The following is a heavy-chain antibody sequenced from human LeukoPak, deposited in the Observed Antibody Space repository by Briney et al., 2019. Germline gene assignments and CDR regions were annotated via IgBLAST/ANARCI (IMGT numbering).Heavy chain of an antibody. D-gene: IGHD2-21*01. V-gene: IGHV3-48*04. Sequence: GGSLRLSCAASGFTFSIYSMNWIRQAPGKGLEWVSYISSSGSTIYYADSVKGRFTISRDNAKNSLYLQMNSLRAEDTAVYYCARVPGVYSGDYWGQGTLVTVSS. CDR1: GFTFSIYS. CDR3: ARVPGVYSGDY. CDR2: ISSSGSTI. J-gene: IGHJ4*02.